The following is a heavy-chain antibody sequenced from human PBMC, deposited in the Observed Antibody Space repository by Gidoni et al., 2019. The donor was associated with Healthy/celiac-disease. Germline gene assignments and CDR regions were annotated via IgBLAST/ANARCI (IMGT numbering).Heavy chain of an antibody. V-gene: IGHV3-53*02. D-gene: IGHD3-3*01. CDR2: IYSGGST. Sequence: EVQRVETGGGLIQPGGSLRRSCAASGFTVSSNYMSWVRQAPGKGLEWVSVIYSGGSTYYADSVKGRFTISRDNSKNTLYLQMNSLRAEDTAVYYCARGSPYDFWSGYLFDYWGQGTLVTVSS. J-gene: IGHJ4*02. CDR1: GFTVSSNY. CDR3: ARGSPYDFWSGYLFDY.